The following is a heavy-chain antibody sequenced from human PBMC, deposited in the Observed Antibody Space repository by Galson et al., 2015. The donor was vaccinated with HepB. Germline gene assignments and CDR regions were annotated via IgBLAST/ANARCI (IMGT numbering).Heavy chain of an antibody. CDR3: ATTWGSSAFDI. V-gene: IGHV1-69-2*01. J-gene: IGHJ3*02. CDR2: VDPEEGET. Sequence: VKVSCKVSGYTFTDYYMHWVQQAPGKGLEWMGLVDPEEGETIYAEKFQGRVTITADTSTDTAYMELSSLRSEDTAVYYCATTWGSSAFDIWGQGTMVTVSS. D-gene: IGHD3-16*01. CDR1: GYTFTDYY.